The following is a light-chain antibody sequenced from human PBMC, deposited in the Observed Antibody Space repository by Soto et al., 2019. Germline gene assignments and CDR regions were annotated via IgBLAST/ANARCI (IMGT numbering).Light chain of an antibody. J-gene: IGKJ1*01. CDR1: QSVSSY. CDR3: QQYGSSPQWT. Sequence: EIVLTQSPATLSVSPWERATLSCRASQSVSSYLAWYQQKPGQAPSLLIYDASNRATGIPDRFSGSGSGTDFTLTISRLEPEDFAVYYCQQYGSSPQWTFGQGTKVDI. CDR2: DAS. V-gene: IGKV3-20*01.